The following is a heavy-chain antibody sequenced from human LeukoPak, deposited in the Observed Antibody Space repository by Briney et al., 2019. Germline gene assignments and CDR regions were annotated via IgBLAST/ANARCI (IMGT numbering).Heavy chain of an antibody. J-gene: IGHJ4*02. Sequence: SETLSLTCTVSGGSISGSSYYWGWIRQPPGKGLEWIGSIYYSGSTYYNPSLKSRVTISVDTSKNQFSPKLNSVTATDTAEYYCARHYGPWGQGTLVTVSS. CDR2: IYYSGST. CDR3: ARHYGP. CDR1: GGSISGSSYY. D-gene: IGHD3-10*01. V-gene: IGHV4-39*01.